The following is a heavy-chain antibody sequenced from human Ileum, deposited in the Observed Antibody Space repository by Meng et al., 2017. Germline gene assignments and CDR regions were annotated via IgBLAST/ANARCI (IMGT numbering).Heavy chain of an antibody. CDR3: ARANGDYGNWLDP. CDR1: GGSITSGGYY. CDR2: MYEGGTT. J-gene: IGHJ5*02. Sequence: QVQLQESGPGLVQPLQTLSLTCSVSGGSITSGGYYWTWIRQHPGKGLEHLGYMYEGGTTYYSPSLKSRVNISRDSPKNQFSLTLRSVTAADTAVYYCARANGDYGNWLDPWGQGTLVTVSS. D-gene: IGHD4-17*01. V-gene: IGHV4-31*03.